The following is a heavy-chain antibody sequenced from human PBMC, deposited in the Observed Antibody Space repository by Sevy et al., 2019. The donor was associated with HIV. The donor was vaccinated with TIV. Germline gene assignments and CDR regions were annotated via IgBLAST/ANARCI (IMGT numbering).Heavy chain of an antibody. D-gene: IGHD3-9*01. J-gene: IGHJ6*03. CDR2: ISSGSSTK. CDR3: ARDPPETGPKYSYFMDV. Sequence: GGSLRLSCEASGFTLSSHEMNWVRQVPGKGLERVSYISSGSSTKFYTDSVKGRFTISRDNAKNSLYLHMDSLRVEDTAVYYCARDPPETGPKYSYFMDVWGKGTTVTVSS. V-gene: IGHV3-48*03. CDR1: GFTLSSHE.